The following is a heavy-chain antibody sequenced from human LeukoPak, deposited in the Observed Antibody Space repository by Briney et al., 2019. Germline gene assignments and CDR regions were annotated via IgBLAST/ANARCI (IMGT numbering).Heavy chain of an antibody. CDR3: ANPRYDSSGYYYVD. CDR2: INGGSGNT. V-gene: IGHV1-3*01. J-gene: IGHJ4*02. Sequence: ASVKVSCKASGYTFTSYAMHWVRQAPGQRLDWMGWINGGSGNTKYSPEFQGRVTITRDTSASTAYMELSSLRSEDTAVYYCANPRYDSSGYYYVDWGQGTLVTVSS. D-gene: IGHD3-22*01. CDR1: GYTFTSYA.